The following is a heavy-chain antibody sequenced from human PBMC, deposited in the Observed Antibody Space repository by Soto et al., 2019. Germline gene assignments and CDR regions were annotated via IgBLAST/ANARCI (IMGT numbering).Heavy chain of an antibody. CDR3: AKNGQPPYYYYGMDV. CDR1: GYTFTRYG. D-gene: IGHD2-8*01. CDR2: ISGYNGDT. J-gene: IGHJ6*02. V-gene: IGHV1-18*01. Sequence: ASVKVSCKASGYTFTRYGISWVRQAPGQGLEWMGWISGYNGDTNYAQKFQGRVTMTIDTSTSTAYMELRSLTSDDTAVYYCAKNGQPPYYYYGMDVWG.